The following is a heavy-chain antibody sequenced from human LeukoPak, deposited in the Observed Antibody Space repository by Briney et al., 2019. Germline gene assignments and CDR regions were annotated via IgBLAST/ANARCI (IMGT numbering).Heavy chain of an antibody. Sequence: ASVKVSCEASGYTFTGYYMHWVRQAPGQGLEWMGWINPNSGGTNYAQKFQGRVTMTRDTSISTAYMELSRLRSDDTAVYYCARGSEVGATLADLGYWGQGTLVTVSS. CDR2: INPNSGGT. J-gene: IGHJ4*02. V-gene: IGHV1-2*02. D-gene: IGHD1-26*01. CDR1: GYTFTGYY. CDR3: ARGSEVGATLADLGY.